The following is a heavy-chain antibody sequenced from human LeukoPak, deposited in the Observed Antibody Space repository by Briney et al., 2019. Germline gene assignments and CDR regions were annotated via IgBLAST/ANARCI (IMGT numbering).Heavy chain of an antibody. CDR1: GFTFSSYA. Sequence: GGSLRLSCAASGFTFSSYAMHWVRQAPGKGLEWVAVISYDGSNKHYADSVKGRFTISRDNSKNTLYLQMNSLRAEDTAVYYCARGTPLYCGGDCYSGTFDYWGQGTLVTVSS. V-gene: IGHV3-30*04. CDR3: ARGTPLYCGGDCYSGTFDY. D-gene: IGHD2-21*02. J-gene: IGHJ4*02. CDR2: ISYDGSNK.